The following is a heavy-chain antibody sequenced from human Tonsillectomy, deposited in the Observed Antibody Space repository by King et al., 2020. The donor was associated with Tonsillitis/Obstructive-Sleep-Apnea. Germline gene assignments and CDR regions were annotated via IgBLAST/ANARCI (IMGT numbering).Heavy chain of an antibody. CDR3: ARRGRSEVATIDY. D-gene: IGHD5-12*01. CDR1: GGSISSSSYY. V-gene: IGHV4-39*01. J-gene: IGHJ4*02. Sequence: QLQLQESGPGLVKPSETLSLTCTVSGGSISSSSYYWGWIRQPPGKGLEWIGSIYYSGSTYYNPSLKSRVTISVDTSKNQFSLKLSSVTAADMAVYYCARRGRSEVATIDYWGQGTLVTVSS. CDR2: IYYSGST.